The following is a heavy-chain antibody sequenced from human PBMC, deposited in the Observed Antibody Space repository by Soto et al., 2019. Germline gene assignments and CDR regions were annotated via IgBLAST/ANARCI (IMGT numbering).Heavy chain of an antibody. J-gene: IGHJ6*03. Sequence: PSETLSLTCAVSSGSISSSNWWSWVRQPPGRGLEWIGEIYHSGSTNYNPSLKSRVTISVDKSKNQFSLKLSSVTAADTAVYYCARLWSGYYYYMDVWGKGTTVTVSS. CDR2: IYHSGST. CDR1: SGSISSSNW. CDR3: ARLWSGYYYYMDV. D-gene: IGHD3-3*01. V-gene: IGHV4-4*02.